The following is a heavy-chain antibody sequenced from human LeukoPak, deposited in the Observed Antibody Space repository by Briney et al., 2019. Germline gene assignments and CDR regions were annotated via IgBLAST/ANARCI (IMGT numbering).Heavy chain of an antibody. V-gene: IGHV5-51*01. D-gene: IGHD2-15*01. J-gene: IGHJ4*02. CDR1: GYSFTSYW. Sequence: KRGESLKISCKGSGYSFTSYWIGWVRQMPGKGLEWMGIIYPGDSDTRYSPSFQGQVTISADKSISTAYLQWSSLKASDTAMYYCARHPEIGTVVAATRGHFDYWGQGTLVTVSS. CDR2: IYPGDSDT. CDR3: ARHPEIGTVVAATRGHFDY.